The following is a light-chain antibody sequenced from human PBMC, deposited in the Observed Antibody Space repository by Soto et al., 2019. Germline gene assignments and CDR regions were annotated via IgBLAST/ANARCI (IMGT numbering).Light chain of an antibody. CDR3: SSYTSSANFV. Sequence: QSALTQPASVSGSPGQWITISCTGTSSDVGGYKSVSWYQHHPGKAPKHMIYEVTNRPSGVSNRFSGSKSGNTASLTISGLQAEDEADYYCSSYTSSANFVFGTGTKLTVL. CDR2: EVT. V-gene: IGLV2-14*01. CDR1: SSDVGGYKS. J-gene: IGLJ1*01.